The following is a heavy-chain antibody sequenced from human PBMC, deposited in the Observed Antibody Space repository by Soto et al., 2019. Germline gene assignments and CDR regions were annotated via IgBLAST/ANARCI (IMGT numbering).Heavy chain of an antibody. J-gene: IGHJ4*02. CDR1: GFTFSSYA. CDR3: ASGENFDY. D-gene: IGHD3-10*01. Sequence: QVQLVESGGGVVQPGRSLRLSCAASGFTFSSYAMHWVRQAPGKGLEWVAVISYDGSNKYYADSVKGRFTISRDNSKNTLYLQMNSLRAEDTAVYYCASGENFDYWGQGTLVTVSS. CDR2: ISYDGSNK. V-gene: IGHV3-30-3*01.